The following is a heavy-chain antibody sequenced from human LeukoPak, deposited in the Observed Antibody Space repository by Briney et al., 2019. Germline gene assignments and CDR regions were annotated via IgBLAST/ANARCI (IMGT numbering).Heavy chain of an antibody. Sequence: SETLSLTCTVSGYSISSGYFWGWIRQPPGKGLEWIGSIYHSGSTSYNPSLKSRLTISVDTSKNQFSLKLNFVTAADTAMYYCARTYYDFWSGYTDAFDIWGQGTMVTVSS. CDR2: IYHSGST. V-gene: IGHV4-38-2*02. D-gene: IGHD3-3*01. CDR3: ARTYYDFWSGYTDAFDI. J-gene: IGHJ3*02. CDR1: GYSISSGYF.